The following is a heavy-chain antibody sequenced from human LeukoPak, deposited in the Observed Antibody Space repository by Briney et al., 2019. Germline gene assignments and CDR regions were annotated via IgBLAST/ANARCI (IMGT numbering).Heavy chain of an antibody. CDR1: GGSISNYY. D-gene: IGHD3-22*01. CDR2: IYYSGST. J-gene: IGHJ3*02. CDR3: AAGSSGYTDAFDI. Sequence: SETLSLTCTVSGGSISNYYWSWIRQPPGKGLEGIGYIYYSGSTNYNPSLKSRVTISVDTSKNQFLLKLSSVTAADTAVYYCAAGSSGYTDAFDIWGQGTMVTVSS. V-gene: IGHV4-59*01.